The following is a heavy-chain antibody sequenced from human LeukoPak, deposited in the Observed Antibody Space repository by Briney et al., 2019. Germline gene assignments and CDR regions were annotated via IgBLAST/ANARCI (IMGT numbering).Heavy chain of an antibody. D-gene: IGHD6-13*01. CDR3: AKGVSSWYPPHFDY. J-gene: IGHJ4*02. Sequence: GRSLRLSCAASGFNFSSYGMHCVRQAPGKGLEWVAVISYDGNNKYYAESVKGRFTISRDNPKNTLYLQMNSLRAEDTAVYYCAKGVSSWYPPHFDYWGQGTLITVSS. CDR1: GFNFSSYG. CDR2: ISYDGNNK. V-gene: IGHV3-30*18.